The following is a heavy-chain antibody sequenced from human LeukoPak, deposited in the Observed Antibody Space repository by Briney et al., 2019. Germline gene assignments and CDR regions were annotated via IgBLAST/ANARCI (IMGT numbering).Heavy chain of an antibody. CDR2: ICISGST. Sequence: PSETLSLTCTVSGDSISTYYWSWIRQPAGKGLEWIGHICISGSTNYNPSLKSRVTMSVDTSKNQFSLKLNSVTAADTAVYYCARYSSTLGDFDYWGQGTLVTVSS. CDR1: GDSISTYY. J-gene: IGHJ4*02. D-gene: IGHD6-13*01. V-gene: IGHV4-4*07. CDR3: ARYSSTLGDFDY.